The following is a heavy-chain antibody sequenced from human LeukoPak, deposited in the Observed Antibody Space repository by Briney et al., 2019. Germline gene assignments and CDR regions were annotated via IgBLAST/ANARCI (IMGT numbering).Heavy chain of an antibody. CDR3: ARGRIAKIVVVHSFQYGMDV. Sequence: SETLSLTCAVYGGSFSGYYWSWIRQPPGKGLEWIGEINHSGSTNYNPSLSSRVSISLEKSKNQFSLELRSVTAADTAVYYCARGRIAKIVVVHSFQYGMDVWGQGTTVTVSS. V-gene: IGHV4-34*01. D-gene: IGHD3-22*01. CDR1: GGSFSGYY. CDR2: INHSGST. J-gene: IGHJ6*02.